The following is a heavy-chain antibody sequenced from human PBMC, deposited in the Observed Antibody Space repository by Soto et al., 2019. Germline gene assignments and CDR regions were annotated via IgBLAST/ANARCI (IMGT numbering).Heavy chain of an antibody. D-gene: IGHD4-17*01. CDR2: IYYSGST. CDR3: ATLTTVTTYGAFDI. J-gene: IGHJ3*02. CDR1: GGSISSSSYY. Sequence: SETLSLTCTVSGGSISSSSYYWGWIRQPPGKGLEWIGSIYYSGSTYYNPSLKSRVTISVDTSKNQFSLKLSSVTAADTAVYYCATLTTVTTYGAFDIWGQGTMVTVSS. V-gene: IGHV4-39*01.